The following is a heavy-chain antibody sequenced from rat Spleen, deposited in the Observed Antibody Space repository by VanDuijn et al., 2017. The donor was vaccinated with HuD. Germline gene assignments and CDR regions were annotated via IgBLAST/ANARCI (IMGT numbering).Heavy chain of an antibody. V-gene: IGHV5-58*01. CDR1: GFTFSSFW. CDR3: VKEANYEGLMDA. Sequence: EVQLVETGGGLVQPGRSLKLSCVASGFTFSSFWMYWIRQAPGKGLEWVSSINTDGGSTYYSDSVRGRFTISRENAENTVYLQMNTLRSEDTATYYCVKEANYEGLMDAWGQGASVTASS. J-gene: IGHJ4*01. D-gene: IGHD1-11*01. CDR2: INTDGGST.